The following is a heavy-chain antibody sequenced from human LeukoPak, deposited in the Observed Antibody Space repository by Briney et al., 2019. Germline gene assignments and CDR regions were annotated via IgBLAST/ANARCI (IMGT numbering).Heavy chain of an antibody. Sequence: PGGSLRLSCEASGFTFSSYWMAWVRQAPGKGLEWVANMKQDGSQKYSVDFVEGRFTMSRDNAKNLLFLQVNSLRAEDTAVYYCARDSGKYYIDYWGQGTLVTVSS. CDR3: ARDSGKYYIDY. J-gene: IGHJ4*02. V-gene: IGHV3-7*04. CDR2: MKQDGSQK. D-gene: IGHD6-25*01. CDR1: GFTFSSYW.